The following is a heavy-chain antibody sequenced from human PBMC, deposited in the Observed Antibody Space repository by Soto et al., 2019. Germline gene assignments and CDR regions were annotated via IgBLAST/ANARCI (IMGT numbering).Heavy chain of an antibody. CDR2: IKENGRET. CDR1: GFTLTSHC. Sequence: EVQVVESGGGLVQPGGSLRLSCAVSGFTLTSHCMNWVRQAPGKGLEWVASIKENGRETYYVDSVRGRFTISRDISKNSLFLQMSGLRAEDTAMYYCARDEGDYVGQGTLVTVSS. J-gene: IGHJ4*02. CDR3: ARDEGDY. V-gene: IGHV3-7*03.